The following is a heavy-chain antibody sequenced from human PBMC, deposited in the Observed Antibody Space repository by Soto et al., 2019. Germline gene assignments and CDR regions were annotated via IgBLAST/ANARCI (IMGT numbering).Heavy chain of an antibody. V-gene: IGHV3-30*18. CDR1: GFTIRPYG. CDR2: TSYDGSNK. D-gene: IGHD5-12*01. J-gene: IGHJ6*04. CDR3: AKDSGYNGYDVSDYYYGVDV. Sequence: QLQLVESGGGVVQPGRSLRLSCAASGFTIRPYGMHWVRQAPGRGLEWVAVTSYDGSNKFYPDSVKGRFTISRDNSKNTLYLEMNSLRPEETAVYFCAKDSGYNGYDVSDYYYGVDVWGEGTTVTVSS.